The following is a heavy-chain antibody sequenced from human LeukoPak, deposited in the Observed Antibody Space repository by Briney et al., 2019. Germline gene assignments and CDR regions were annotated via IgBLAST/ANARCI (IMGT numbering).Heavy chain of an antibody. Sequence: GGSLRLSCAASGFTFSNAWMSWVRQAPGKGLEWVGRIKSKTDGGTTDYAAPVKGRFTISRDDSKNTLYLQINSLKTEDTAVYYCTTDRERYFDWSSPYYFDYWGQGTLVTVSS. J-gene: IGHJ4*02. CDR1: GFTFSNAW. CDR2: IKSKTDGGTT. V-gene: IGHV3-15*01. CDR3: TTDRERYFDWSSPYYFDY. D-gene: IGHD3-9*01.